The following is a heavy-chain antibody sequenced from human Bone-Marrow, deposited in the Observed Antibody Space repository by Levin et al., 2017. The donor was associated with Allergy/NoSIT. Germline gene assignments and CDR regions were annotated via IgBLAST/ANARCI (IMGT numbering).Heavy chain of an antibody. CDR2: IKSKTDGGTT. D-gene: IGHD3-10*01. V-gene: IGHV3-15*01. CDR1: GFTFSNAW. J-gene: IGHJ6*03. CDR3: TPLWFGELLHYYYYMDV. Sequence: GGSLRLSCAASGFTFSNAWMSWVRQAPGKGLEWVGRIKSKTDGGTTDYAAPVKGRFTISRDDSKNTLYLQMNSLKTEDTAVYYCTPLWFGELLHYYYYMDVWGKGTTVTVSS.